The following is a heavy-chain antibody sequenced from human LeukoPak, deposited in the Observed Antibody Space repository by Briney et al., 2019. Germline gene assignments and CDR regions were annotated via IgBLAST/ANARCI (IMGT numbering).Heavy chain of an antibody. CDR3: ARGRDTAMVNPIDY. CDR1: GLSFSNAW. D-gene: IGHD5-18*01. CDR2: ISSSGSTI. Sequence: GGSLRLSCAASGLSFSNAWMTWVRQAPGKGLEWVSYISSSGSTIYYADSVKGRFTISRDNSKNTLYLQMNSLRAEDTAVYYCARGRDTAMVNPIDYWGQGTLVTVSS. J-gene: IGHJ4*02. V-gene: IGHV3-48*01.